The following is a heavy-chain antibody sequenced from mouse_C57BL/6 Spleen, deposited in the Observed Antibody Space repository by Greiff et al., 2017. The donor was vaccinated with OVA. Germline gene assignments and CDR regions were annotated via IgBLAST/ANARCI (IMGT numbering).Heavy chain of an antibody. D-gene: IGHD4-1*01. CDR1: RFTFSSYG. Sequence: EVKVVESGGDLVKPGGSLKLSCAASRFTFSSYGMSWVRQTPDKRLEWVATISSGGSYTYYPDSVKGRFTISRDNAKNTLYLQMSSLKSEDTAMYYCASQLTGTGYYFDYWGQGTTLTVSS. V-gene: IGHV5-6*01. J-gene: IGHJ2*01. CDR2: ISSGGSYT. CDR3: ASQLTGTGYYFDY.